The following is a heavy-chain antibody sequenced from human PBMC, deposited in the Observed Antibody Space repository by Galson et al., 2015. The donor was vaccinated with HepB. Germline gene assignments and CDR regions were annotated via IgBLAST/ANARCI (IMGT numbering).Heavy chain of an antibody. D-gene: IGHD2-15*01. CDR3: ATGYCSRDSFSDFDY. V-gene: IGHV1-24*01. Sequence: SVKVSCKASGGTFSSYTISWVRQVPVKGLEWMGGFDPEDGEIRYAQMFQGRVTMTEDTSTDTAFMELSSLRSEDTAVYYCATGYCSRDSFSDFDYWGQGTLVTVSS. CDR2: FDPEDGEI. CDR1: GGTFSSYT. J-gene: IGHJ4*02.